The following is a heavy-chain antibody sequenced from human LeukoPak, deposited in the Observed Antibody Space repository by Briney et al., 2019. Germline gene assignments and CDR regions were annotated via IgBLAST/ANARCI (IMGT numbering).Heavy chain of an antibody. J-gene: IGHJ6*03. Sequence: SETLSLTCTVSGGSISSYYWSWIRQPPGKGLEWIGYIYTSGSTNYNPSLKSRVTISVDTSKNQFSLKLSSVTAADTAVYYCARAFEYSSSSTGYYYYMDVWGKGTTVTVSS. CDR3: ARAFEYSSSSTGYYYYMDV. CDR2: IYTSGST. D-gene: IGHD6-6*01. CDR1: GGSISSYY. V-gene: IGHV4-4*09.